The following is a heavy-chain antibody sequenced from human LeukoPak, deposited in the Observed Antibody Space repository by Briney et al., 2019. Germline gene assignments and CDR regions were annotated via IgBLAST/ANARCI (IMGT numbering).Heavy chain of an antibody. J-gene: IGHJ3*02. V-gene: IGHV4-4*07. CDR3: ARIIAAAGTGAFDI. CDR2: IYSTGST. D-gene: IGHD6-13*01. Sequence: PSETLSLTCTVSGGSISSYYWSWIRQPAGEGLEWIGHIYSTGSTNYNPSLKSRVTLSVDRSKNQFSLKLSSVTAADTAVYYCARIIAAAGTGAFDIWGQGTMVTVSS. CDR1: GGSISSYY.